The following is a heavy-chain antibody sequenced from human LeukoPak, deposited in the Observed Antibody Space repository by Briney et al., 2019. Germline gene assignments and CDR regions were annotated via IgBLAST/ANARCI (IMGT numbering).Heavy chain of an antibody. Sequence: SETLSLTCTVSGGSISSYNWSWIRQPPGKGLEWIGYIYYSGSTNYNPSLKSRVTISVDTSKNQFSLKLNSVTAADTAVYYCARAPRGKIGTYYMDLWGKGTTVTISS. CDR2: IYYSGST. D-gene: IGHD1-1*01. CDR1: GGSISSYN. CDR3: ARAPRGKIGTYYMDL. J-gene: IGHJ6*03. V-gene: IGHV4-59*01.